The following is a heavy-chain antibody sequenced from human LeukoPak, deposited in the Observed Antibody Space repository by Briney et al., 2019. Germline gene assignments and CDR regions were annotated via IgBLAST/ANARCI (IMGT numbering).Heavy chain of an antibody. V-gene: IGHV4-39*06. D-gene: IGHD3-3*01. CDR1: GGSISSSNYC. J-gene: IGHJ6*02. CDR3: TRSLGVVIHGGMDV. Sequence: SETLSLTCSVSGGSISSSNYCWGWIRQPPGKGLEWIGHIYYTGSTNYNPSLKSRLTISLDTSKNQFPLKLSSVTAADTAVYYCTRSLGVVIHGGMDVWGQGTTVTVSS. CDR2: IYYTGST.